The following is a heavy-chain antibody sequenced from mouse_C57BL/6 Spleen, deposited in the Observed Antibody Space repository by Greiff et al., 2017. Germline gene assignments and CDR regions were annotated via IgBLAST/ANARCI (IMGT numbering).Heavy chain of an antibody. D-gene: IGHD4-1*01. CDR1: GFTFSDYG. V-gene: IGHV5-17*01. CDR3: AITGYFDY. CDR2: ISSGSSTI. Sequence: VQLQQSGGGLVKPGGSLKLSCAASGFTFSDYGMHWVRQAPEKGLEWVAYISSGSSTIYYADTVKGRFTISRDKAKNTLFLQMTSLRSEDTAMYYCAITGYFDYWGQGTTLTVSS. J-gene: IGHJ2*01.